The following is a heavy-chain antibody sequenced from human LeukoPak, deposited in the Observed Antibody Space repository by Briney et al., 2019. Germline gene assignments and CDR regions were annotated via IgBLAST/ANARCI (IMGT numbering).Heavy chain of an antibody. D-gene: IGHD6-19*01. CDR3: ARDQWLLRGGDHDAFDI. CDR2: IFHSGTT. CDR1: GGSISSTHW. V-gene: IGHV4-4*02. Sequence: SETLSLTCAVSGGSISSTHWWNWVRQPPGKGLEWIGEIFHSGTTNYNPSLKSRVTISIDKSKNQFSLKLRSVTAADTAVYYCARDQWLLRGGDHDAFDIWGQGTMVTVSS. J-gene: IGHJ3*02.